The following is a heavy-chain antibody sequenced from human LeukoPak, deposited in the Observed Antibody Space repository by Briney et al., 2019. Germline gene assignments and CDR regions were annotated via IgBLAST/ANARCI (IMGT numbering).Heavy chain of an antibody. Sequence: ASVKVSCKASGYTFTSYDINWVRQATGQGLEWMGWMNPNSGNTGYAQKFQGRVTMTRNTSISTAYMELSSLRSEDTAVYYCARVRYGSGSYDYWGQGALVTVSS. J-gene: IGHJ4*02. D-gene: IGHD3-10*01. CDR3: ARVRYGSGSYDY. CDR2: MNPNSGNT. V-gene: IGHV1-8*01. CDR1: GYTFTSYD.